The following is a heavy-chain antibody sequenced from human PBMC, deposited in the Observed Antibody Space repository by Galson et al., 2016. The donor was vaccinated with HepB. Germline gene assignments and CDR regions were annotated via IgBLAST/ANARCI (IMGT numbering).Heavy chain of an antibody. Sequence: SLRLSCAASGFTFSENTMNWVRQAPGKGLEWVSSVSPTADYIYYADSVKGRFTISRDNAKNSQYLQMSRLTAEDTAVYFCARSSSLSATSGEVVGVDYWGQGTLVTVSS. CDR2: VSPTADYI. CDR3: ARSSSLSATSGEVVGVDY. V-gene: IGHV3-21*01. J-gene: IGHJ4*02. CDR1: GFTFSENT. D-gene: IGHD3-16*01.